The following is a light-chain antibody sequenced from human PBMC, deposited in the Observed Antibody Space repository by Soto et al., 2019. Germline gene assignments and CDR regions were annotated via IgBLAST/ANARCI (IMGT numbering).Light chain of an antibody. Sequence: EIVLTQSPGTLSLSPGERATLSCRASQSVSSTYLAWYQQKPGQAPGLLIYGASSRPTGIPDRFSGSGSGTDFTLTISRLEPEDFAVYYCQHYGSLVLTFGGGTKVEIK. CDR2: GAS. V-gene: IGKV3-20*01. CDR1: QSVSSTY. CDR3: QHYGSLVLT. J-gene: IGKJ4*01.